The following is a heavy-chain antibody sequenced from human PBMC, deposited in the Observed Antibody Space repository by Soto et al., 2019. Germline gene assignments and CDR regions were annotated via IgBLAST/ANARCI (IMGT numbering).Heavy chain of an antibody. D-gene: IGHD3-3*02. Sequence: QVQLQESGPGLVKPSQTLSLTCTVSGGSISSGGYYWSWIRQHPGKGLEWIGYIYYSGSTYYNPSHRSRVTLPVDMSKNQFSLKLSSVTAADTAVHYCARGPFDYFDYWGQGTLVTVSS. J-gene: IGHJ4*02. CDR3: ARGPFDYFDY. V-gene: IGHV4-31*03. CDR1: GGSISSGGYY. CDR2: IYYSGST.